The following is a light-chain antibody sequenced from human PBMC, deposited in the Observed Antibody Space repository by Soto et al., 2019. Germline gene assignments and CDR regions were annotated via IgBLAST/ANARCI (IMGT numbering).Light chain of an antibody. J-gene: IGLJ2*01. V-gene: IGLV2-14*01. CDR1: SSDIGDYTH. CDR2: EVS. Sequence: QSALTQPASVSGSPGQSITISCTGTSSDIGDYTHVSWYQQHPGKAPKLIIYEVSDRPSGVSNRFSGSKSRNTASLTISGLQTEDEADYYCCSYTSISTSAVFGGGTQLTVL. CDR3: CSYTSISTSAV.